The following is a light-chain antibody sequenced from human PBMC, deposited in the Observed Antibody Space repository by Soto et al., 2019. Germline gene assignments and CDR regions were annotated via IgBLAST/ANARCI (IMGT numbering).Light chain of an antibody. V-gene: IGKV3-11*01. CDR1: QSVSSH. Sequence: EIVLTQSPATLSLSPGERATLSCRASQSVSSHLAWYQQKPGQAPRLLIYEASNRATGIPDRFSGSGSGTDFTLTISSLEPEDFAVYYCQQRSNWPPGWTFGQGTRWIS. J-gene: IGKJ1*01. CDR3: QQRSNWPPGWT. CDR2: EAS.